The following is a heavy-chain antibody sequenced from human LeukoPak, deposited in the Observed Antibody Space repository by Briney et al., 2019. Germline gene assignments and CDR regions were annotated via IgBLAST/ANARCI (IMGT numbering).Heavy chain of an antibody. V-gene: IGHV1-18*04. J-gene: IGHJ6*04. CDR2: ISAYNGNT. CDR1: GYTFTSYG. Sequence: GASVKVSCKAPGYTFTSYGISWVRQAPGQGLEWMGWISAYNGNTNYAQKLQGRVTMTTDTSTSTAYMELRSLRSDDTAVYYCAREIGIAVAGTIYYYYGMDVWGKGTTVTVSS. CDR3: AREIGIAVAGTIYYYYGMDV. D-gene: IGHD6-19*01.